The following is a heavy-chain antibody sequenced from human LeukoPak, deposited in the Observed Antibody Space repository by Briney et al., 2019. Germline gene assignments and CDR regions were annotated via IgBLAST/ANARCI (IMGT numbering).Heavy chain of an antibody. D-gene: IGHD5-18*01. Sequence: GGSLRLSCAASGFTFDDYGMSWVRQAPGKGLEWVSGINWNGGSTGYADSVKGRFTISRDNAKNSLYLQMNSLRAEDTALYYCARECTDTAMVVYYYYYMDVWGKGTTVTISS. CDR1: GFTFDDYG. J-gene: IGHJ6*03. V-gene: IGHV3-20*04. CDR2: INWNGGST. CDR3: ARECTDTAMVVYYYYYMDV.